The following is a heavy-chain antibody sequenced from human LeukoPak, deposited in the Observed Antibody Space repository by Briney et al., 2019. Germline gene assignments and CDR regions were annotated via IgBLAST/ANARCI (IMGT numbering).Heavy chain of an antibody. J-gene: IGHJ2*01. CDR3: ARGRGGRGWYFDL. CDR2: ISYDGSHK. CDR1: GFTFSDYA. Sequence: GGSLRLSCAASGFTFSDYAMVWVRQAPGKGLEWVAIISYDGSHKFYAESVQGRFTMSRDNSNSTLYLQLNPLTTDDTAVYYCARGRGGRGWYFDLWGRGTLVTVSS. D-gene: IGHD2-15*01. V-gene: IGHV3-30*04.